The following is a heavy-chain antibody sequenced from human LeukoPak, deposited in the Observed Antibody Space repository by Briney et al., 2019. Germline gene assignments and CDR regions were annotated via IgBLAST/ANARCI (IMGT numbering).Heavy chain of an antibody. CDR1: GYTFTSYY. Sequence: GASVKVSCKASGYTFTSYYMHWVRQAPGQGLEWMGIINPSGGSTSYAQKFQGRVTMTRDMSTSTVYMELSSLRSEDTAVYYCARDYGDYIFDYWGQGTLVTVSS. D-gene: IGHD4-17*01. CDR3: ARDYGDYIFDY. J-gene: IGHJ4*02. V-gene: IGHV1-46*01. CDR2: INPSGGST.